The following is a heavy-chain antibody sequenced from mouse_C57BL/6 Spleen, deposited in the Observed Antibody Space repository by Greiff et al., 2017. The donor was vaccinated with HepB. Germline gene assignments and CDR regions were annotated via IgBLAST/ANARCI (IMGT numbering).Heavy chain of an antibody. CDR1: GFTFSSYA. V-gene: IGHV5-4*01. J-gene: IGHJ4*01. CDR2: ISDSGSYT. Sequence: EVHLVESGGGLVKPGGSLKLSCAASGFTFSSYAMSWVRQTPEKRLEWVATISDSGSYTYYPDNVKGRVTISRDNAKNNLYLQMSHLKSEDAAMYDCARGGGYAMDYWGQGTSVTVPS. CDR3: ARGGGYAMDY.